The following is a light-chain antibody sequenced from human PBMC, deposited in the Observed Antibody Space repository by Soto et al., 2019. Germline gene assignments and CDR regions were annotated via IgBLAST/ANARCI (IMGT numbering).Light chain of an antibody. CDR3: QQRSNWPPEHPT. CDR2: HAS. CDR1: QSVSSY. J-gene: IGKJ3*01. Sequence: EIVLTQSPATLSLSPGERATLSCRASQSVSSYLAWYQQNPGQAPRLLIYHASNRATGIPARFSGSGSGTDFTLTISSLEPEDFAGYYCQQRSNWPPEHPTFGPGTKVDIK. V-gene: IGKV3-11*01.